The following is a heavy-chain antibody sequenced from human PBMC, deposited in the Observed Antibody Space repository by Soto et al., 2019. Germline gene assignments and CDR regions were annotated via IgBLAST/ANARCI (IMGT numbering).Heavy chain of an antibody. CDR1: GFTFSSYG. V-gene: IGHV3-30*18. D-gene: IGHD3-22*01. J-gene: IGHJ5*02. Sequence: QVQLVESGGGVVQPGRSLRLSCAASGFTFSSYGMHWVRQAPGKGLEWVAVISYDGSNKYYADSVKGRFTLSRDNSKNTLYLQMNSLRAEDTAVYYCAKAAGYDSSGCDPWGQGTLVTVSS. CDR3: AKAAGYDSSGCDP. CDR2: ISYDGSNK.